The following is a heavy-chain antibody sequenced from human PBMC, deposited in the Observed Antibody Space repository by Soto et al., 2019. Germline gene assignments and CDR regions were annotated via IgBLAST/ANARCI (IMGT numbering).Heavy chain of an antibody. V-gene: IGHV1-3*01. CDR2: INAGNGNT. J-gene: IGHJ6*02. CDR3: ASDTIFGVVMAYGMDV. CDR1: GYTFTSYA. Sequence: QVQLVQSGAEVKKPGASVKVSCKASGYTFTSYAMHWVRQAPGQRLEWMGWINAGNGNTKYSQKFQGRVTITRDTSASTAYMELSSLRSEDTAVYYCASDTIFGVVMAYGMDVWGQGTTVTVSS. D-gene: IGHD3-3*01.